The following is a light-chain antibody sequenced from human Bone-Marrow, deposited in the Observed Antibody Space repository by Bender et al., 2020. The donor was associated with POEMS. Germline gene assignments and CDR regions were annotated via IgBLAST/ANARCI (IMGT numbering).Light chain of an antibody. CDR3: SSYTNSATLL. Sequence: QSALTQPASVSGSPGQSITISCTGSTSDIGFSKYVSWYQQQPGKAPKLIIYDVTNRPSGVSNRLSGSKSGNTASLTISGLQPEDEADYYCSSYTNSATLLFGGGTKLTVL. CDR2: DVT. J-gene: IGLJ2*01. CDR1: TSDIGFSKY. V-gene: IGLV2-14*01.